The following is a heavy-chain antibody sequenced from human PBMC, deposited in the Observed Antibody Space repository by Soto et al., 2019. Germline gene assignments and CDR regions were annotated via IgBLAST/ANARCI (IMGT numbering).Heavy chain of an antibody. CDR1: GGSISSSGYY. J-gene: IGHJ5*02. Sequence: SETLSLTCTVSGGSISSSGYYWSWIRQSPGKGLEWIGYIYYTGITHLNPSLKSRLTMAVDTSKNEFSLKLTSVSAADTAVYFCAREERKGIISWFDPWGQGTPVTVSS. CDR3: AREERKGIISWFDP. V-gene: IGHV4-30-4*01. CDR2: IYYTGIT. D-gene: IGHD2-21*01.